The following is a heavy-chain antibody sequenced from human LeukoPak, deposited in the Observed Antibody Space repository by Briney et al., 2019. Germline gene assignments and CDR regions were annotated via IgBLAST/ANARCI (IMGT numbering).Heavy chain of an antibody. J-gene: IGHJ6*02. CDR2: INHSGST. V-gene: IGHV4-34*01. CDR1: GGSFSGYY. CDR3: ARAVAVYYYYYYGMDV. D-gene: IGHD2-15*01. Sequence: RPSETLSLTCAVYGGSFSGYYWSWIRQPPGKGLEWIGEINHSGSTNYNPSLKSRVTISVDTSKNQFSLKLSSVTAADTAVYYCARAVAVYYYYYYGMDVWGQGTTVTVSS.